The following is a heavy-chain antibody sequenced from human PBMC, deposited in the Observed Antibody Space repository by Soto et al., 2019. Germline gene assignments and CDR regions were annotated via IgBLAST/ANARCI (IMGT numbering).Heavy chain of an antibody. CDR2: INAGNGNT. CDR1: GYTFTGYA. J-gene: IGHJ6*02. Sequence: SLKGSCKASGYTFTGYAMHWLRLAPGQRLEWMGWINAGNGNTKYSQKLQGRVTMTTDTSTSTAYMDLGSLTSDDTAVYYCAMVDNYVTPTPQDVWGQGTTVTVSS. D-gene: IGHD3-16*01. CDR3: AMVDNYVTPTPQDV. V-gene: IGHV1-3*01.